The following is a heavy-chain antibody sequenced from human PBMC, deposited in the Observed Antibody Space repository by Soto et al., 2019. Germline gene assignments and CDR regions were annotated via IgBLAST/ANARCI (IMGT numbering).Heavy chain of an antibody. V-gene: IGHV4-59*01. D-gene: IGHD3-22*01. CDR2: IHYTGNT. CDR1: SGSISSYY. Sequence: KTSETLSLTCTVSSGSISSYYWSWIRQPPGKGLEWIGYIHYTGNTNSNPSLKGRVTLSIDPSWNQFSLKLRSVTAADTAVYYCAAGDYLIGFSYREIKWFDPWGQGTLVTVSS. J-gene: IGHJ5*02. CDR3: AAGDYLIGFSYREIKWFDP.